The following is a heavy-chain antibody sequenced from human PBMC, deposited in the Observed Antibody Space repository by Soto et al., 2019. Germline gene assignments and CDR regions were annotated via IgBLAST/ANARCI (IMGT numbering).Heavy chain of an antibody. D-gene: IGHD5-18*01. CDR2: INHSGST. J-gene: IGHJ4*02. CDR3: ARGRRGYSYGFGGYYFDY. V-gene: IGHV4-34*01. CDR1: GGSFSGYY. Sequence: PSETLSLTCAVYGGSFSGYYWSWIRQPPGKGLEWIGEINHSGSTNYNPSLKSRVTISVDTSKNQFSLKLSSVTAADTAVYYCARGRRGYSYGFGGYYFDYWGQGTLVTVSS.